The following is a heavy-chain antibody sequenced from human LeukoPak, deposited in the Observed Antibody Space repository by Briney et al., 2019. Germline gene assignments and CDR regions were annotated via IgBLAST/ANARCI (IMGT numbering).Heavy chain of an antibody. D-gene: IGHD2/OR15-2a*01. CDR3: ARDFYGDDGHHPFDY. V-gene: IGHV4-4*07. Sequence: PSETLSLTRSVSGASISSYYWNWIRQSAGKGLEWVGRIYASGSTNYNPSLKSRVTISMDKSKNQFSLNLKSVTAADTAIYYCARDFYGDDGHHPFDYWGQGVLVTVSS. CDR2: IYASGST. CDR1: GASISSYY. J-gene: IGHJ4*02.